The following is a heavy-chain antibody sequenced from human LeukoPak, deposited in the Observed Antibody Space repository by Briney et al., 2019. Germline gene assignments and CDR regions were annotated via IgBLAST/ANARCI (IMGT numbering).Heavy chain of an antibody. J-gene: IGHJ4*02. CDR3: ITPLPYSAQ. CDR2: FKPKTDVVTT. V-gene: IGHV3-15*07. Sequence: GGSLRLSCAPSGFSFTKAYVNCVRDAPGEGGEWVGRFKPKTDVVTTEYDAPVKDRFSISRDDSKRMMYLQMNSLKTEDTAVYYCITPLPYSAQGGQGTLLTVPS. D-gene: IGHD2-21*01. CDR1: GFSFTKAY.